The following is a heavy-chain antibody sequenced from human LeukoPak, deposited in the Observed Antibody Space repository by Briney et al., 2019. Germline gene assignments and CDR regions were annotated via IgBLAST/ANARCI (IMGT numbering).Heavy chain of an antibody. CDR1: GFTFSSNG. Sequence: PGGSLRLSCVASGFTFSSNGMSWVRQAPGKGLEWVSAISGSGGSTYYADSVKGRFTISRDNSKNTLYLQMNSLRAEDTAVYYCAKKHYDILTGYPYFGYWGQGTLVTVSS. CDR3: AKKHYDILTGYPYFGY. D-gene: IGHD3-9*01. J-gene: IGHJ4*02. V-gene: IGHV3-23*01. CDR2: ISGSGGST.